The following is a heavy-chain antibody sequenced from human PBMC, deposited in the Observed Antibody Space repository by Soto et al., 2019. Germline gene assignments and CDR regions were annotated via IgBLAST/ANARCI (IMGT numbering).Heavy chain of an antibody. V-gene: IGHV1-2*04. CDR2: INPNSGGT. J-gene: IGHJ3*02. D-gene: IGHD4-17*01. CDR1: GYTFTGYY. Sequence: ASVKDSCKASGYTFTGYYMHWVRQAPGQGLEWMGWINPNSGGTNYAQKFQGWVIMTRDTSISTAYMELSRLRSDDTAVYYCARDLTTENAFDIWGQGTMVTVSS. CDR3: ARDLTTENAFDI.